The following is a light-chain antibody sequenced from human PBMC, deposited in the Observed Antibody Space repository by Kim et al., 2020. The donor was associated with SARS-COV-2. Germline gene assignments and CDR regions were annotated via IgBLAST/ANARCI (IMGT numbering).Light chain of an antibody. V-gene: IGLV2-14*03. J-gene: IGLJ3*02. CDR1: SSDVGAYNS. CDR3: SSYTSISRV. Sequence: PGQSLTISCTGTSSDVGAYNSVSWYQQHPGKAPKLMIYAVSNRPSGVSNRFSGSKSGNTASLTISGLQAEDEADYYCSSYTSISRVFGGGTQLTVL. CDR2: AVS.